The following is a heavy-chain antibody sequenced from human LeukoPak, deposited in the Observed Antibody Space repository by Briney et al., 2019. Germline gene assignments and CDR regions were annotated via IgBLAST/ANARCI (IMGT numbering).Heavy chain of an antibody. J-gene: IGHJ5*01. CDR2: IYYGGRT. CDR1: GGSISSYY. D-gene: IGHD1/OR15-1a*01. CDR3: ARSISGTRSKFDC. V-gene: IGHV4-59*08. Sequence: SSETLSLTCTVSGGSISSYYWSWIRQPPGKGLDWIGYIYYGGRTNYNPSLKGRATMSIDTAKNQFSLNLTSVTAADTAVYYCARSISGTRSKFDCWGQGTLVTVSS.